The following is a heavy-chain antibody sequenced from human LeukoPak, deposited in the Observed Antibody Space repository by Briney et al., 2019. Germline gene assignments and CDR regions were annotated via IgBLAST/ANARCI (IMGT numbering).Heavy chain of an antibody. CDR2: IYSGGST. V-gene: IGHV3-66*02. Sequence: GGSLRLSCVVSGFTVSGNYMSWVRQAPGKGLEWVSVIYSGGSTYYADSVKGRFTISRDNSKNTLFLEMNSLRAEDTAVYYCARDSNGDYFDYWGQGTLVTVSS. D-gene: IGHD3-22*01. CDR3: ARDSNGDYFDY. J-gene: IGHJ4*02. CDR1: GFTVSGNY.